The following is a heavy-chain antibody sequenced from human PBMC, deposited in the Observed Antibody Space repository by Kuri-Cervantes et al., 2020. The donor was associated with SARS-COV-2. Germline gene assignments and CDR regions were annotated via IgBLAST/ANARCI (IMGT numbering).Heavy chain of an antibody. D-gene: IGHD3-22*01. J-gene: IGHJ4*02. Sequence: GESLKISCAASGFTFSSYEMNWVRQAPGKGLEWVSYISSSGSTIYYADSVKGRFTISRDNAKNSLYLQMNSLRAEDTAVYYCARGDSIGYLYYFDYWGQGTLVTVSS. CDR2: ISSSGSTI. CDR1: GFTFSSYE. CDR3: ARGDSIGYLYYFDY. V-gene: IGHV3-48*03.